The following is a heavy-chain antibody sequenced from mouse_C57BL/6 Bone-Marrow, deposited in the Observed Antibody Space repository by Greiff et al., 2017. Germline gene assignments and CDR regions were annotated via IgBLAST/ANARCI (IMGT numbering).Heavy chain of an antibody. Sequence: EVKLQESGGGLVQPGGSLKLSCAASGFTFSDYGMAWVRQAPRKGPEWVAFISNLAYSIYYADTVTGRFTISRENAKNTLYLEMSSLRSEDTAMYYCARRGYYGSSFDWYFDVWGTGTTVTVSS. J-gene: IGHJ1*03. V-gene: IGHV5-15*01. CDR2: ISNLAYSI. D-gene: IGHD1-1*01. CDR3: ARRGYYGSSFDWYFDV. CDR1: GFTFSDYG.